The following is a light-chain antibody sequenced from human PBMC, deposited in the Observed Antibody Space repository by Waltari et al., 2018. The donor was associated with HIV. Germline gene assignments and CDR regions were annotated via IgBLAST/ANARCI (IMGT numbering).Light chain of an antibody. Sequence: QSALTQPASVSGSPGQSITISCTGTISDIGSYNLVSWYQQYPGRAPKLIIYEVTKRPSGVSDRFSGSKSGNRASLTGAGLKVEDEADYYCCSYAGGRVFVLFGGGTRLTV. CDR1: ISDIGSYNL. J-gene: IGLJ2*01. V-gene: IGLV2-23*02. CDR3: CSYAGGRVFVL. CDR2: EVT.